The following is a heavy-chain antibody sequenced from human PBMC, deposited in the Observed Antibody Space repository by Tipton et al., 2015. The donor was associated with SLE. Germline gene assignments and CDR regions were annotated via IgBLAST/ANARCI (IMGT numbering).Heavy chain of an antibody. CDR1: GGSFSAYY. CDR2: INHGGST. Sequence: TLSLTCAVYGGSFSAYYWSWIRQPPGKGLEWIGEINHGGSTNYNPSLKSRVSISVDKSKNQISLRLSSVTAADTAVYYCARDHGAQGYFDLWGHGTLVTVSS. V-gene: IGHV4-34*01. J-gene: IGHJ2*01. CDR3: ARDHGAQGYFDL. D-gene: IGHD1-26*01.